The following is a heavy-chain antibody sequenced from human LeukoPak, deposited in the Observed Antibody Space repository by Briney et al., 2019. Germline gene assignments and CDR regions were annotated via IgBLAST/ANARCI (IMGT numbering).Heavy chain of an antibody. CDR3: ARGPYYFDC. CDR2: IYYSGST. J-gene: IGHJ4*02. Sequence: PSEALSLTCTVSGGSISSYYWSWIRQPPGKGLEWIGYIYYSGSTNYNPSLKSRVTISVDTSKNQFSLKLSSVTAADTAVYYCARGPYYFDCWGQGTLVTVSS. V-gene: IGHV4-59*01. CDR1: GGSISSYY.